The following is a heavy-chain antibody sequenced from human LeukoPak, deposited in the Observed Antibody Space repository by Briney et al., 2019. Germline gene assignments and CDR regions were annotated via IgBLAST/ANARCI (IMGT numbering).Heavy chain of an antibody. V-gene: IGHV4-59*12. J-gene: IGHJ4*02. CDR2: IYYSGST. D-gene: IGHD3-22*01. CDR1: GGSISSYY. CDR3: ANSDSSGYYVDY. Sequence: PSETLSLTCTVSGGSISSYYWSWIRQPPGKGLERIGYIYYSGSTNYNPSLKSRVTISVDTSKNQFSLKLSSVTAADTAVYYCANSDSSGYYVDYWGQGTLVTVSS.